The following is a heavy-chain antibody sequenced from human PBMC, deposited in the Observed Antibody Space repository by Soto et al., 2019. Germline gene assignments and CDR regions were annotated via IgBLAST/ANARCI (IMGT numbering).Heavy chain of an antibody. CDR1: GFTFGDYA. V-gene: IGHV3-49*03. D-gene: IGHD3-10*01. J-gene: IGHJ4*02. Sequence: SLRLSCTASGFTFGDYAMSWFRQAPGKGLEWVGFIRSKAYGGTTEYAASVKGRFTISRDDSKSIAYLQMNSLKTEDTAVYYCTRAITMVRGVILDYWGQGTLVTVSS. CDR3: TRAITMVRGVILDY. CDR2: IRSKAYGGTT.